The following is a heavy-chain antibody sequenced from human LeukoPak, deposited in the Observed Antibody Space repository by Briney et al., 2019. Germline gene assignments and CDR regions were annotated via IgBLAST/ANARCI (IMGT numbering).Heavy chain of an antibody. D-gene: IGHD3-16*01. CDR2: VYSSGDT. J-gene: IGHJ2*01. Sequence: SETLSLTCTVSGGSTSSDYWSWIRQSPGKGLEWVGYVYSSGDTGKNPSLKSRVTILLDTSKNQCSLKLTSVSAADTAVYYCARLKLGAYFDLWGRGTLVTVSS. CDR1: GGSTSSDY. CDR3: ARLKLGAYFDL. V-gene: IGHV4-59*08.